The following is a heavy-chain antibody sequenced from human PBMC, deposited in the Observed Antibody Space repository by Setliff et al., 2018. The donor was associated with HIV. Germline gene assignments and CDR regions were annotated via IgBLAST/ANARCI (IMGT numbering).Heavy chain of an antibody. CDR2: INPSGGTT. J-gene: IGHJ3*02. D-gene: IGHD6-13*01. V-gene: IGHV1-46*01. CDR3: ARDPGYKSSWYGAFDI. CDR1: GYTFTSYY. Sequence: ASVKVSCKASGYTFTSYYMHWVRQAPGQGLEWLGIINPSGGTTNYAQKFQGRVTMTRDTSTSTLYMDLSRLRSDDTAVYYCARDPGYKSSWYGAFDIWGQGTMVTVSS.